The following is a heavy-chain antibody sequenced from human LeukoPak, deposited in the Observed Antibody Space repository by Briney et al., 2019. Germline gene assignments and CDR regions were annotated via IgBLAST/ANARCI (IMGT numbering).Heavy chain of an antibody. D-gene: IGHD3-22*01. CDR3: ARIPYYYDSSGYPFDY. CDR2: ISSSSSYI. CDR1: GFTFGSYS. J-gene: IGHJ4*02. Sequence: PGGSLRLSCAASGFTFGSYSMNWVRQAPGKGLEWVSSISSSSSYIYYADSVKGRFTISRDNAKNSLYLQMNSLRAEDTAVYYCARIPYYYDSSGYPFDYWGQGTLVTVSS. V-gene: IGHV3-21*01.